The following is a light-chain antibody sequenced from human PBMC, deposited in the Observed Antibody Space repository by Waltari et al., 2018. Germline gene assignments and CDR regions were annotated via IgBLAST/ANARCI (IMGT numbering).Light chain of an antibody. Sequence: SYELTQPPSVSVSPGQTASLPCSGDNLGDKYACWYQQKPGQSPVLVIYQDSKRPSGIPERFSGSNSGNTATLTISGTQAMDEADYYCQAWDSSTNVVFGGGTKLTVL. CDR3: QAWDSSTNVV. V-gene: IGLV3-1*01. CDR2: QDS. CDR1: NLGDKY. J-gene: IGLJ2*01.